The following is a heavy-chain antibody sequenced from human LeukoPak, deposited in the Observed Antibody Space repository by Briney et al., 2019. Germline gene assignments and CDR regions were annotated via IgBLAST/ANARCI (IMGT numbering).Heavy chain of an antibody. D-gene: IGHD3-3*01. CDR1: GYSISSSYY. CDR2: IFHDGTT. Sequence: SETLSLTCTVSGYSISSSYYWGWIRQPPGKGLEWIGSIFHDGTTTYNPSLKSRVTVSLDTSKNQFSLKLNSVTAADTAVYYCARVERITIFGVVWGAFDIWGQGTMVTVSS. V-gene: IGHV4-38-2*02. J-gene: IGHJ3*02. CDR3: ARVERITIFGVVWGAFDI.